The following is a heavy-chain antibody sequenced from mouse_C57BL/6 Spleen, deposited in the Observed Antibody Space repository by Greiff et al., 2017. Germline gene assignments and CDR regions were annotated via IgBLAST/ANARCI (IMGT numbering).Heavy chain of an antibody. Sequence: VQVVESGPGLVQPSQSLSITCTVSGFSFTSYGVHWVRQSPGKGLEWLGVIWSGGSTAYNAAFISRLSISKDNSKSQVFFKLNSLQADDTAIYYCASPAYWGQGTLVTVSA. V-gene: IGHV2-2*01. J-gene: IGHJ3*01. CDR2: IWSGGST. CDR3: ASPAY. CDR1: GFSFTSYG.